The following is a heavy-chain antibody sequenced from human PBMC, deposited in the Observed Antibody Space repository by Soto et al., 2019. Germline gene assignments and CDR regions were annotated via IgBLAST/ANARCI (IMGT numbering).Heavy chain of an antibody. CDR1: GYTFTGYS. CDR3: ARGGMDV. Sequence: ASVKVSCKASGYTFTGYSMYWVRQAPGQGLEWMGWISPYSGDTNYAQKFQGWVTITRDTSISTAYMELSRLTSDDTAVYYCARGGMDVWGQGTTVTVSS. J-gene: IGHJ6*02. V-gene: IGHV1-2*04. CDR2: ISPYSGDT.